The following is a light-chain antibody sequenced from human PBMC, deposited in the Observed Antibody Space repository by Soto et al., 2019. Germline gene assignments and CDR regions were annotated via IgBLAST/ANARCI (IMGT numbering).Light chain of an antibody. Sequence: DIQMTQSPSSLSASVGDRVTITCRASQSISIYLNWYQQKPGKAPKLLMYAASSLQSRVPSRFSGSGSWTDFTLTIDSLRPEDSATYYCKQTYTTPSTTFGQGTRLEIK. CDR3: KQTYTTPSTT. CDR1: QSISIY. V-gene: IGKV1-39*01. J-gene: IGKJ5*01. CDR2: AAS.